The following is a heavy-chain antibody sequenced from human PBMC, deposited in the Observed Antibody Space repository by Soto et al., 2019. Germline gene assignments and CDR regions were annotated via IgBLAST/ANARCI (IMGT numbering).Heavy chain of an antibody. Sequence: EVQLLESGGGLVQPGGSLRLSCAASGFTFSNYGMSWVRHSPGKGLEWVSSISANGGRTYYADSVKGRFTISRDNSKNTLSLQMDSPIVEDTAVYYCAKPIWGGGPASAVDFWGQGTLVTVSS. CDR1: GFTFSNYG. J-gene: IGHJ4*02. V-gene: IGHV3-23*01. D-gene: IGHD3-16*01. CDR3: AKPIWGGGPASAVDF. CDR2: ISANGGRT.